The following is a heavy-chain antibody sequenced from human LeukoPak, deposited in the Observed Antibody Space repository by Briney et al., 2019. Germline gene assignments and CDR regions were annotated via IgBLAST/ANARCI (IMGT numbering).Heavy chain of an antibody. V-gene: IGHV1-46*01. J-gene: IGHJ4*02. Sequence: ASVKVSCKASGGTFSSYAISWVRQAPGQGLEWMGIINPSGGSTSYAQKFQGRVTMTRDTSTSTVYMELSSLRSEDTAVYYCARSRVYGAFVSRRYYFDYWGQGTLVTVSS. CDR3: ARSRVYGAFVSRRYYFDY. CDR1: GGTFSSYA. D-gene: IGHD4-17*01. CDR2: INPSGGST.